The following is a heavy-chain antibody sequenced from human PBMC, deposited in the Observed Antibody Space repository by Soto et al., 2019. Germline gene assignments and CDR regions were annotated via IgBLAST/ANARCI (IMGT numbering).Heavy chain of an antibody. CDR3: ARGFVNILVVPAAMVSYYYYRDV. V-gene: IGHV4-59*01. CDR1: GGSISSYY. J-gene: IGHJ6*03. Sequence: PSETLSLTCTVSGGSISSYYWSWIRQPPGKGLEWIGYIYYSGSTNYNPSLKSRVTISVDTSKNQFSLKLSSVTAADTAVYYCARGFVNILVVPAAMVSYYYYRDVWGKGTTVTVSS. D-gene: IGHD2-2*01. CDR2: IYYSGST.